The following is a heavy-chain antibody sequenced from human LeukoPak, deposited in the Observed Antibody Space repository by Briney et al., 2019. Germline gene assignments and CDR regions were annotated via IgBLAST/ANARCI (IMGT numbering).Heavy chain of an antibody. CDR1: GGSISSNSYY. D-gene: IGHD5-18*01. CDR2: IYYSGST. J-gene: IGHJ4*02. CDR3: ARVKLQLWLPERCYFDY. V-gene: IGHV4-39*01. Sequence: SETLSLTCAVSGGSISSNSYYWGWIRQPPGKGLEWIGSIYYSGSTYYNPSLKSRVTISVDTSKNQFSLKLSSVTAADTAVYYCARVKLQLWLPERCYFDYWGQGTLVTVSS.